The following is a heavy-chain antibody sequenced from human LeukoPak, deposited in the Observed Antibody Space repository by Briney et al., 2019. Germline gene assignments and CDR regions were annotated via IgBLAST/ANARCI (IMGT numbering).Heavy chain of an antibody. CDR1: GFNFNGYN. Sequence: PGGSLRLSCMGSGFNFNGYNMNWVRQAAGKGLEWIAYISISGDTRYYTDSVRGRFTISRDNAKNSLYLQMSSLRVDDTAVYYCGRLPTLQNQAKHTSWDAFDIWGRGTMITVSA. D-gene: IGHD1-14*01. V-gene: IGHV3-48*01. CDR3: GRLPTLQNQAKHTSWDAFDI. J-gene: IGHJ3*02. CDR2: ISISGDTR.